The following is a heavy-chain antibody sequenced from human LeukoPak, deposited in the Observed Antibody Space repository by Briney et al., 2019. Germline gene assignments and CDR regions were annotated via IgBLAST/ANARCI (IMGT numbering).Heavy chain of an antibody. CDR3: ARRPTGYSYGNWFDP. V-gene: IGHV4-34*01. Sequence: SETLSLTCAVYGGSFSGYYWSWIRQPPGKGLEWIGEINHSGSTNYNPSLKSRVTISVDTSKNLFSLKLSSVTAADTAVYYCARRPTGYSYGNWFDPWGQGTLVTVSS. CDR1: GGSFSGYY. D-gene: IGHD5-18*01. J-gene: IGHJ5*02. CDR2: INHSGST.